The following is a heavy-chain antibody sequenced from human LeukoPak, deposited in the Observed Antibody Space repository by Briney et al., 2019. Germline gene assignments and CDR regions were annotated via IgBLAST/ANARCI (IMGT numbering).Heavy chain of an antibody. Sequence: GASVKVSCKVSGYTLTELSMHWVRQAPGKGLEWMGGFDPEDGETIYAQKFQGRVTMTEDTSTDTAYMELSSLRSEDTAVYYCATGSYDSSGYYSRNLFDYWGQGTLVTASS. CDR2: FDPEDGET. D-gene: IGHD3-22*01. CDR3: ATGSYDSSGYYSRNLFDY. CDR1: GYTLTELS. J-gene: IGHJ4*02. V-gene: IGHV1-24*01.